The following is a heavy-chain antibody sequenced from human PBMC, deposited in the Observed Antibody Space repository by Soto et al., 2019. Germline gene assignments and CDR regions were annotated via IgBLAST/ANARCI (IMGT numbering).Heavy chain of an antibody. D-gene: IGHD1-26*01. CDR3: ARGRIVGAAFDY. CDR1: GYTFTSSD. CDR2: MNPNTGNI. V-gene: IGHV1-8*01. Sequence: QVQLVQSEAEVKKSGASVKVSCKASGYTFTSSDINWVRQATGQGLEWMGWMNPNTGNIGYTQRFQGRVSMTRNISITTAYMELSGLKSDDTAVCYCARGRIVGAAFDYWGQGTLVTVSS. J-gene: IGHJ4*02.